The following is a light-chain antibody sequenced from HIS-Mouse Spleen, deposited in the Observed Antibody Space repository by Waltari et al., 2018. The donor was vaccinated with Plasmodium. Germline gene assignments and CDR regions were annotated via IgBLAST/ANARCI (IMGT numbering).Light chain of an antibody. CDR1: QSISSW. J-gene: IGKJ2*01. CDR2: KAS. CDR3: QQYNSYT. Sequence: DIQMTQSPSTLSASVDDRVTITCRASQSISSWLAWYQQKPGKAPKLLIYKASSLESGVPSRFSGSGSGTEFTLTISSLQPDDFATYYCQQYNSYTFGQGTKLEIK. V-gene: IGKV1-5*03.